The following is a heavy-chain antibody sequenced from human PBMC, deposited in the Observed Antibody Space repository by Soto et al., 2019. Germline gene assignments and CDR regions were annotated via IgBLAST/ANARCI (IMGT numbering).Heavy chain of an antibody. J-gene: IGHJ3*02. CDR1: GFTFSSYA. D-gene: IGHD3-9*01. Sequence: PGGSLRPSCAASGFTFSSYAMSWVRQAPGKGLEWVSAISGSGGSTYYADSVKGRFTISRDNSKNTLYLQMNSLRAEDTAVYYCAKDLQLRYFDWSPGAFDIWGQGTIVTVSS. V-gene: IGHV3-23*01. CDR3: AKDLQLRYFDWSPGAFDI. CDR2: ISGSGGST.